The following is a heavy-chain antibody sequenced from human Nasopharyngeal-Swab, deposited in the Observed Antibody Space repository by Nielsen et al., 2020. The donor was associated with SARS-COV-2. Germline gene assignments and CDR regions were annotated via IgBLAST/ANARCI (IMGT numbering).Heavy chain of an antibody. Sequence: GESLKISCAASGFTFSSYSMSWLRQAPGKGLEWVSTITGNGDTTYYADSVKGRFTISRDNSKNTLYLQMNSLRAEDTAVYYCARESYGMDVWGQGTTVTVSS. J-gene: IGHJ6*02. CDR1: GFTFSSYS. CDR2: ITGNGDTT. V-gene: IGHV3-23*01. CDR3: ARESYGMDV.